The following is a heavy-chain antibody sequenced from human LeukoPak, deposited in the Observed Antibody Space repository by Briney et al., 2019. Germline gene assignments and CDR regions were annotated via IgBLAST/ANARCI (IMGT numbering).Heavy chain of an antibody. J-gene: IGHJ4*02. Sequence: SETLSLTCTVSNGSISSYHWSWVRQPPGKGLEWIGYILTSGTTNYNPSLKSRLTISVDTSKNQFTLKLSSVAAADTAVYYCARLRVSGSYLYYFDYWGQGTLVTVSS. CDR3: ARLRVSGSYLYYFDY. CDR2: ILTSGTT. CDR1: NGSISSYH. D-gene: IGHD1-26*01. V-gene: IGHV4-4*09.